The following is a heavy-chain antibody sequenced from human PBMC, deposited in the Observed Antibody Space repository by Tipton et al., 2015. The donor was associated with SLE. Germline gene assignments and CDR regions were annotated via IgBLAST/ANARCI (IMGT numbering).Heavy chain of an antibody. D-gene: IGHD2-15*01. CDR3: ARHSCSGGSCFYYGMDV. J-gene: IGHJ6*02. CDR1: GGSISSGGYY. V-gene: IGHV4-31*03. CDR2: MYYSGST. Sequence: TLSLTCTVSGGSISSGGYYWSWIRQHPGKGLEWIGYMYYSGSTYYNPSLKSRVTMSVDTSKNKFSLNLRSVSAADTATYYCARHSCSGGSCFYYGMDVWGPGTTVSVSS.